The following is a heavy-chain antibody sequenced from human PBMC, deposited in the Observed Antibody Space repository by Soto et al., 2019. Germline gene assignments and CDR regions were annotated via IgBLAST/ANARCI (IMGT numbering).Heavy chain of an antibody. CDR3: ASADYGDYGLDY. J-gene: IGHJ4*02. V-gene: IGHV4-30-4*01. CDR2: ISYSGST. CDR1: GGSISSGDYH. D-gene: IGHD4-17*01. Sequence: PSETLSLTCTVSGGSISSGDYHWNWIRQPPGKGLEWIGNISYSGSTYHNPSLKSRVTISVDTSKNQFSLNLSSVTAADSAVYYCASADYGDYGLDYWGQGTLVTVSS.